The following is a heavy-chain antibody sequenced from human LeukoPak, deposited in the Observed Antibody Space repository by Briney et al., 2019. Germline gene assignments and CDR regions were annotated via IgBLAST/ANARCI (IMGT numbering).Heavy chain of an antibody. CDR2: IYHSGST. V-gene: IGHV4-4*02. J-gene: IGHJ4*02. CDR3: ARGHRGAPPYSSGWYYVDY. CDR1: GGSISSSNW. Sequence: PSETLSLTCAVSGGSISSSNWWSWVRQPPGKGQEWIGEIYHSGSTNYNPSLKSRVTISVDTSKNQFSLKLSSVTAADTAVYYCARGHRGAPPYSSGWYYVDYWGQGTLVTVSS. D-gene: IGHD6-19*01.